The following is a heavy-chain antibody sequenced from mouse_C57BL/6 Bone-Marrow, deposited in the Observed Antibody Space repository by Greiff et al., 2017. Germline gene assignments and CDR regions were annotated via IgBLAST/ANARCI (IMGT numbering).Heavy chain of an antibody. V-gene: IGHV1-54*01. D-gene: IGHD2-3*01. CDR1: GYAFTNYL. J-gene: IGHJ2*01. CDR2: INPGSGGT. Sequence: QVQLKQSGAELVRPGTSVKVSCKASGYAFTNYLIEWVKQRPGQGLEWIGVINPGSGGTNYNEKFKGKATLTADKSSSTAYMQLSSLTSEDSAVYFCARSRLLRLDYGGQGTTLTVSS. CDR3: ARSRLLRLDY.